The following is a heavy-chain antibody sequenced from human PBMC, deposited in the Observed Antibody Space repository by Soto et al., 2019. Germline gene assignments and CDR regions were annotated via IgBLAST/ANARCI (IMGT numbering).Heavy chain of an antibody. Sequence: SETLSLSCSVSGGSISSGYWTWIRQPPGKGLEWIGYIYYGGSINYNPSLKSRVIISVDTAKNQFSLRLSSVTAADTAVYYCTGAYYDISGYSLDPWGQGTSVSGSS. J-gene: IGHJ5*02. V-gene: IGHV4-59*01. CDR1: GGSISSGY. CDR2: IYYGGSI. CDR3: TGAYYDISGYSLDP. D-gene: IGHD3-22*01.